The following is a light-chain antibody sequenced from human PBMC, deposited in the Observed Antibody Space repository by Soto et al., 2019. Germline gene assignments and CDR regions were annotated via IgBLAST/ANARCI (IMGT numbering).Light chain of an antibody. V-gene: IGKV1-5*01. J-gene: IGKJ4*02. CDR2: DVS. CDR3: QQLNTYPLT. Sequence: DIQMTQSPSTLSASVLDRVTITCRASQSISSWFAWYQQKPGKSPKLLIYDVSSLESGVPSRFSGSGSGTEFTLTISRLQPEDVATYYCQQLNTYPLTFGGGTKVDIK. CDR1: QSISSW.